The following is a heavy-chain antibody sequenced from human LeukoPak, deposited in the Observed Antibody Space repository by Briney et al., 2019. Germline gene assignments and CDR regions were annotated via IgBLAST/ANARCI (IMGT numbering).Heavy chain of an antibody. CDR3: AKCISIFGGYYHYYYMDV. D-gene: IGHD3-3*01. CDR2: IIGSSI. Sequence: PGGSLRLSCAASGFMFSTYDMSWVRQAPGKGLEWVSTIIGSSIYYADSEKGRFTISRDNSKNTLYLQMNNLRAEDTALYYCAKCISIFGGYYHYYYMDVWGKGTTVTVSS. J-gene: IGHJ6*03. V-gene: IGHV3-23*01. CDR1: GFMFSTYD.